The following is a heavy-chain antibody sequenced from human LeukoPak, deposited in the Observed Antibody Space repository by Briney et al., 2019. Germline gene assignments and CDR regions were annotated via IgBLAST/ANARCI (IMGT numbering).Heavy chain of an antibody. J-gene: IGHJ4*02. CDR1: GFTFSSYS. D-gene: IGHD5-12*01. CDR2: ISSSSSYI. CDR3: ARDRIVATIPRLGYFDY. Sequence: PGGSLRLSCAASGFTFSSYSMNWVRQAPGKGLEWVSSISSSSSYIYYADSVKGRFTISRDNAKNSLYLRMNSLRAEDTAVYYCARDRIVATIPRLGYFDYWGQGTLVTVSS. V-gene: IGHV3-21*01.